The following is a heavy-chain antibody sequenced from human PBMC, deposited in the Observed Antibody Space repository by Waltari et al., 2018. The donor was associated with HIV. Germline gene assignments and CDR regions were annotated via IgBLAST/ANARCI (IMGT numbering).Heavy chain of an antibody. D-gene: IGHD2-8*01. Sequence: QVQLQESGPGLVKPSGTLSLTCAVSGGSISSSNWWSWVRRPPGKVLGWIGENYGRCSTNYTPPRKSRVTKSVGKSENQFSLELGSVTAADTAVYYCARVMGVPDLYYIDNWGQGTLVTVSS. CDR2: NYGRCST. CDR3: ARVMGVPDLYYIDN. V-gene: IGHV4-4*02. CDR1: GGSISSSNW. J-gene: IGHJ4*02.